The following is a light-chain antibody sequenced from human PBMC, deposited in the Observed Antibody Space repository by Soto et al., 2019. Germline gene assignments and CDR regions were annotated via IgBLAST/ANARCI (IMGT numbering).Light chain of an antibody. CDR2: DVF. CDR3: SSQAGSYTVV. J-gene: IGLJ2*01. Sequence: QSALTQPRSVSGSPGQSVTISCTGTSSDVGGYEYVSWYQQRPGKAPKLIIYDVFKRPLGVPGRFSASKSGNTASLTISGLQAEDEADYHCSSQAGSYTVVFGGGTQLTVL. V-gene: IGLV2-11*01. CDR1: SSDVGGYEY.